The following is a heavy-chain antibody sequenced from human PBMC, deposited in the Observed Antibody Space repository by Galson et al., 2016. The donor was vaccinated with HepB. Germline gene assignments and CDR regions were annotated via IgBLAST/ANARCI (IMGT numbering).Heavy chain of an antibody. CDR2: ISAYNGNT. V-gene: IGHV1-18*01. D-gene: IGHD6-19*01. CDR1: GYTFTSYG. J-gene: IGHJ5*02. CDR3: ARGNSGWMNRSDP. Sequence: SVKVSCKASGYTFTSYGISWVRQTPGQGLEWMGWISAYNGNTNYSQKLQGRVTMTTDTSTSTAYMELRSLRSDDTAVYYCARGNSGWMNRSDPGGQGTLVTVSS.